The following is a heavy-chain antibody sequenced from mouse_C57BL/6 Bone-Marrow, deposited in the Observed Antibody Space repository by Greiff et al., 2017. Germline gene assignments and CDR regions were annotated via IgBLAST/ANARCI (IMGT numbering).Heavy chain of an antibody. CDR1: GYTFTSYW. D-gene: IGHD3-2*02. CDR2: IDPSDSYT. Sequence: QVQLQQPGAELVMPGASVKLSCKASGYTFTSYWMHWVKQRPGQGLEWIGEIDPSDSYTNYNQKFKGKSTLTVDKSSSTADMQLSSLTSEDSAVYYCARELDSSGYWFAYWGQGTLVTVSA. V-gene: IGHV1-69*01. CDR3: ARELDSSGYWFAY. J-gene: IGHJ3*01.